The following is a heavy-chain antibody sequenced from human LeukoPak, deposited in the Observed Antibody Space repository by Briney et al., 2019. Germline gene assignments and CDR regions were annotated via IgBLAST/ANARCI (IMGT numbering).Heavy chain of an antibody. CDR2: VNPNSGNT. Sequence: ASVKVSCKASGYTFTNYDLNWVRQVTGQGLEWMGWVNPNSGNTGYAQDFQGRVSMTTNTSESTAYMELSSLRFNDTAVYFCARSQARTSWLGELLIYGMDVWGQGTTVTASS. D-gene: IGHD3-10*01. V-gene: IGHV1-8*01. CDR1: GYTFTNYD. CDR3: ARSQARTSWLGELLIYGMDV. J-gene: IGHJ6*02.